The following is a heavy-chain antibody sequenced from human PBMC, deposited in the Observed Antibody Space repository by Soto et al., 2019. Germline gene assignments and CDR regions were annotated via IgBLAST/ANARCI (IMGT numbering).Heavy chain of an antibody. CDR1: GGSITSSSYY. D-gene: IGHD4-17*01. J-gene: IGHJ5*02. Sequence: QLQLQESGPGLVKPSETLSLTCTVSGGSITSSSYYWGWIRQPPGKGLEWIGSIYYSGRTYYNPSAKSRVTISVDTSKNQFSLKLNSVTAADTAVYYCARQDYTVSNWFDPWGQGTLVTVSS. CDR2: IYYSGRT. CDR3: ARQDYTVSNWFDP. V-gene: IGHV4-39*01.